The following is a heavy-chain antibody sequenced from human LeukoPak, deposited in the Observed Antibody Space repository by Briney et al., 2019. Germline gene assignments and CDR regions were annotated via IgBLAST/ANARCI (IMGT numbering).Heavy chain of an antibody. CDR2: MNPNSGNT. Sequence: ASVKVSCKASGYTFTNYDINWVRQATGQGLEWMGWMNPNSGNTGYAQKFQGRVTMTRDTSISTAYMELSSLRSEDTAVYYCARMSYYDSSGDNWFDPWGQGTLVTVSS. J-gene: IGHJ5*02. CDR3: ARMSYYDSSGDNWFDP. V-gene: IGHV1-8*01. D-gene: IGHD3-22*01. CDR1: GYTFTNYD.